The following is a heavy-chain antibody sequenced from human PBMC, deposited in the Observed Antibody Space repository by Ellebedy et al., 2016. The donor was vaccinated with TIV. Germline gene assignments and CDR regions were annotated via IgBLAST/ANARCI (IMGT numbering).Heavy chain of an antibody. V-gene: IGHV3-53*01. CDR2: IYSGGST. D-gene: IGHD4-11*01. Sequence: PGGSLRLSCGVSGFKVSNNYMSWVRQAPGKGLECVSVIYSGGSTHYANSVKGRFTISRDNSKNTVDLQMNSLRAEDTAVYYCARVDYNVGTDYWGQGTLVTVSS. CDR1: GFKVSNNY. CDR3: ARVDYNVGTDY. J-gene: IGHJ4*02.